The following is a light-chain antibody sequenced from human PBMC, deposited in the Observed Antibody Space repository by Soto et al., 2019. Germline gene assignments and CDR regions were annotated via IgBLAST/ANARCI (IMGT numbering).Light chain of an antibody. V-gene: IGKV2-30*01. J-gene: IGKJ5*01. CDR2: QVS. Sequence: DVVMTQSPLSLPVTLGQPASISCRSSQGLVYSDGNIYVNWFQQRPGQSPRRRIYQVSNRDSGVPDRFSGSGAGTDFTLKISRVEAEDVGVYYCMQGTHWPIAVGQGTRLEIK. CDR1: QGLVYSDGNIY. CDR3: MQGTHWPIA.